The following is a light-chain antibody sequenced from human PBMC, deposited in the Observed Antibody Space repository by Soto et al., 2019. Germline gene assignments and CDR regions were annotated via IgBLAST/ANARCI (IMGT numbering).Light chain of an antibody. J-gene: IGKJ1*01. Sequence: EIVLTQSPGTMSLSPGERGTLSARASQSVISTYLAWFQQKPGQVPRLLIYGVSGRATGIPDRFSGSGSGTDFTLTISSLQPDDFGSYYCQHMRTFGQGTKVDNK. V-gene: IGKV3-20*01. CDR1: QSVISTY. CDR3: QHMRT. CDR2: GVS.